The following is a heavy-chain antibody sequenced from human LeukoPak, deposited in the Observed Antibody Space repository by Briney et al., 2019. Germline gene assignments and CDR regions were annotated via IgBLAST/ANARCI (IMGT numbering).Heavy chain of an antibody. Sequence: GASAKVSCKASGYTFTSYYMHWVRQAPGQGLEWMGIINPSDGSTTDTEKLQGRVTMTRDTSTSTLYMEVSSLRSEDTAAYYCAREMGATAGAHFDYWGQGTLVTVSS. CDR1: GYTFTSYY. CDR2: INPSDGST. J-gene: IGHJ4*02. CDR3: AREMGATAGAHFDY. V-gene: IGHV1-46*04. D-gene: IGHD6-13*01.